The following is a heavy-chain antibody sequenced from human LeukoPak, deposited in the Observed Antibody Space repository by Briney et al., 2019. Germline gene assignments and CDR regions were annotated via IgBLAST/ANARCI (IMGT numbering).Heavy chain of an antibody. J-gene: IGHJ4*02. Sequence: KPSETLSLTCTVSGYSISSGYYWGWIRQPPGKGLEWIGSIYHSGSTYYNPSLKSRVTISVDTSKNQFSLKLSSVTAADTAVHYCARLRYYGSGNYSRYFFDYWGQGTLVTVSS. CDR3: ARLRYYGSGNYSRYFFDY. CDR1: GYSISSGYY. V-gene: IGHV4-38-2*02. D-gene: IGHD3-10*01. CDR2: IYHSGST.